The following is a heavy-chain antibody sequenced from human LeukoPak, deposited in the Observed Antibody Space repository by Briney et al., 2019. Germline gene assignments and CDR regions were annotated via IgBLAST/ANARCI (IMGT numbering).Heavy chain of an antibody. CDR3: ARASTVPYNWFDP. Sequence: SVKVSCEASGGTFSSYTISWVRQAPGQGLEWMGRIIPILGIANYAQKFQGRVTITADKSTSTAYMELSSLRSEDTAVYYCARASTVPYNWFDPWGQGTLVTVSS. D-gene: IGHD4-11*01. V-gene: IGHV1-69*02. J-gene: IGHJ5*02. CDR1: GGTFSSYT. CDR2: IIPILGIA.